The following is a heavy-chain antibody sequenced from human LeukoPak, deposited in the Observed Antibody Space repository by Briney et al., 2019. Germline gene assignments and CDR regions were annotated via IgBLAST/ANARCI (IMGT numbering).Heavy chain of an antibody. CDR3: AKDGVDIVATRGNWFDP. CDR2: ISGSDDFT. J-gene: IGHJ5*02. D-gene: IGHD5-12*01. CDR1: GFTFSSYA. Sequence: PGGSLRLSCAASGFTFSSYAMSWVRQAPGKGLEWVSTISGSDDFTYYADSVKGRFTISRDNSKNTLYLQMNSLRAEDTAVYYCAKDGVDIVATRGNWFDPWGQGTLVTVSS. V-gene: IGHV3-23*01.